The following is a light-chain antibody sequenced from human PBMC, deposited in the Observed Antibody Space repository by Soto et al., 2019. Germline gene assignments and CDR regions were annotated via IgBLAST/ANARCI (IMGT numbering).Light chain of an antibody. J-gene: IGKJ1*01. CDR3: QQYGSSPWT. CDR2: GVS. Sequence: EIVLTQSPGTLSLSPGDSATLSCRASQSVSSNYVAWYQQKPGQAPRLLILGVSSRATGIPDRVSGGGAGTDFTLTSSRLEPEDFAVYYCQQYGSSPWTFGQGTKV. CDR1: QSVSSNY. V-gene: IGKV3-20*01.